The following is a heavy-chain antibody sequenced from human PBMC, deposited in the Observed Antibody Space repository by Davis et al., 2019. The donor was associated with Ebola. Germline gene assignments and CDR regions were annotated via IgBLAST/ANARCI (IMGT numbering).Heavy chain of an antibody. CDR3: ARGGPTVTTAYYYSMDV. D-gene: IGHD4-17*01. CDR2: LNHSGTS. V-gene: IGHV4-34*01. J-gene: IGHJ6*02. CDR1: GRSFSGYY. Sequence: SQTLSLTCAVYGRSFSGYYWSWTRQPPGKGLEWLGELNHSGTSNYNPSLMSRVTISVDTSKNQFSLKLSLVTAADTAVYYCARGGPTVTTAYYYSMDVWGQGTTVTVSS.